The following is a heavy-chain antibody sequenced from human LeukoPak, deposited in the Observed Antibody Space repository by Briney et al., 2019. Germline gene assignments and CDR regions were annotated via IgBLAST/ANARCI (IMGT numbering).Heavy chain of an antibody. D-gene: IGHD3-22*01. V-gene: IGHV4-59*08. Sequence: GSLRLSCAASGFTFSSYAMSWVRQAPGKGLEWIGYIYYSGSTNYNPSLKSRVTISVDTSKNQFSLKLSSVTAADTAVYYCARLRSYYYDSSGYYYVGGGSASYYYGMDVWGQGTTVTVSS. J-gene: IGHJ6*02. CDR2: IYYSGST. CDR1: GFTFSSYA. CDR3: ARLRSYYYDSSGYYYVGGGSASYYYGMDV.